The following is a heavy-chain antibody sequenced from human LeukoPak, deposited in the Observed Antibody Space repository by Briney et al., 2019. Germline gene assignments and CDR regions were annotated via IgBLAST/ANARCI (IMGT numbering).Heavy chain of an antibody. V-gene: IGHV1-69*06. J-gene: IGHJ4*02. D-gene: IGHD2-21*02. CDR1: GGTFSSYA. CDR3: AREVKYCGGDCFIFDY. Sequence: SVKVSCKASGGTFSSYAISWVRQAPGQGLEWMGRIIPIFGTANYAQKFQGRVTITADKSTSTAYMELSSLRPEDTAVYYCAREVKYCGGDCFIFDYWGQGTLVTVSS. CDR2: IIPIFGTA.